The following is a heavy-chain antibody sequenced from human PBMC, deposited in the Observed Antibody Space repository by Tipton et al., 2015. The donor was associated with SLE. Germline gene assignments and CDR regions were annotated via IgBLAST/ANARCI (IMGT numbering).Heavy chain of an antibody. CDR3: ARGKKRAWFDP. Sequence: TLSLTCAVSGGSLSGYYWSWIRQPPGKGLEWIGEINHSGRTNYNPSLKSRVTISVDTSKNQFSLKLSSVTAADTAVYYCARGKKRAWFDPWGQGTLVT. CDR1: GGSLSGYY. J-gene: IGHJ5*02. V-gene: IGHV4-34*01. CDR2: INHSGRT.